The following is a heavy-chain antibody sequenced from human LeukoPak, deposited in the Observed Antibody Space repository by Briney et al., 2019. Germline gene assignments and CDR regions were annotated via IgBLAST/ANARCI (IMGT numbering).Heavy chain of an antibody. V-gene: IGHV1-46*01. CDR1: GYTFTSYY. CDR3: ARATMVRGVVHY. Sequence: ASVKVSCKASGYTFTSYYMHWVRQAPGQGLEWMGIINPSGGSTSYAQKFPGRVTMTRDMSTSTVYMELSSLRSEDTAVYYCARATMVRGVVHYWGQGTLVAVSS. CDR2: INPSGGST. J-gene: IGHJ4*02. D-gene: IGHD3-10*01.